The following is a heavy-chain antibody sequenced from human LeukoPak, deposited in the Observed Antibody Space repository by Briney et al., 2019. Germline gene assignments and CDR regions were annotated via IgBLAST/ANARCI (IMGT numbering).Heavy chain of an antibody. Sequence: GGSLRLSCAASGFTFSSYGMHWVRQAPGKGLEWVAVISYDGSNKYYADSVKGRFTISRDNSKNTLYLQMNSLRAEDTAVYYCARSRRIAAAGTPSYYYYMDVWGKGTTVTVSS. V-gene: IGHV3-30*03. CDR3: ARSRRIAAAGTPSYYYYMDV. CDR1: GFTFSSYG. D-gene: IGHD6-13*01. CDR2: ISYDGSNK. J-gene: IGHJ6*03.